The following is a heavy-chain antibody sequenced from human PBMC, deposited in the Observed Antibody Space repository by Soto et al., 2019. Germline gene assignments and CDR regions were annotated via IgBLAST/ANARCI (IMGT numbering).Heavy chain of an antibody. Sequence: EVQLVESGGGLVQPGGSLRLSCAASGFTFSDYWMSWVRQAPGKGLEWVASINQDGSDRRYVDSMRGRFTVSRDNTKDSLYLLMNSLRVEDTAVYFCARLYASVTTYDYWGQGTLATVSS. V-gene: IGHV3-7*01. CDR3: ARLYASVTTYDY. CDR2: INQDGSDR. CDR1: GFTFSDYW. J-gene: IGHJ4*02. D-gene: IGHD2-2*01.